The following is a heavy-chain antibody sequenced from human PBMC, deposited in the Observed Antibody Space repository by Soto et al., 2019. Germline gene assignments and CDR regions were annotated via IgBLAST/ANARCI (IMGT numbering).Heavy chain of an antibody. CDR2: VYYSGTT. V-gene: IGHV4-61*01. Sequence: SETLSLTSSVSGGSVSDKTYYWSLIRKPPGKRLEWIGYVYYSGTTNYNPSLKSRVTISVDLSKNRFSLRLSSVTTADTALYYCARTTAVPNTLRSRYFFDYWGQGTLVTVSS. D-gene: IGHD4-17*01. J-gene: IGHJ4*02. CDR3: ARTTAVPNTLRSRYFFDY. CDR1: GGSVSDKTYY.